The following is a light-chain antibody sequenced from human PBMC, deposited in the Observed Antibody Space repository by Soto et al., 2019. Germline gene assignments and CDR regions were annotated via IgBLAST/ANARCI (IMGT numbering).Light chain of an antibody. CDR3: QQYGSSLLT. CDR2: GAS. J-gene: IGKJ4*01. Sequence: EIVMTQSPATLSVSPGGRATLSCRASQSVATNLAWYQQKPGQAPRLLIYGASTRATGIPDRFSGSGSGTDFTLTINRLEPEDFAVYYCQQYGSSLLTFGGGTKVDIK. CDR1: QSVATN. V-gene: IGKV3-20*01.